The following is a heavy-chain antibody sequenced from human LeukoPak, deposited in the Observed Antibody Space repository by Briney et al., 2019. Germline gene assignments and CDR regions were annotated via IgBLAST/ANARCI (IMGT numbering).Heavy chain of an antibody. D-gene: IGHD2-15*01. CDR1: GFTFSSYG. CDR2: ISYDGSNK. CDR3: AILVVVVAADVLDY. Sequence: GGSLRLSCAASGFTFSSYGMHWVRQAPGKGLEWVAVISYDGSNKYYADSVKGRLTISRDNSKNTLYLQMNSLRAEDMAVYYCAILVVVVAADVLDYWGQGTLVTVSS. J-gene: IGHJ4*02. V-gene: IGHV3-30*03.